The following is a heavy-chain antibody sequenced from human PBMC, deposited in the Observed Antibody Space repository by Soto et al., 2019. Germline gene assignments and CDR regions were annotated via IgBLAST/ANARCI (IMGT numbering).Heavy chain of an antibody. Sequence: VQLVESGGGVVQPGRSLRLSCAASGFTFSDYAMHWVRQAPGKGLEWVAVVSHDGRNTHYADSVKGRFTISRDSSKKKVSLEMTRLRAEDTAVYYCAKGGRQWMVTSDFNYWGQGALVTVSS. J-gene: IGHJ4*02. V-gene: IGHV3-30*18. D-gene: IGHD6-19*01. CDR1: GFTFSDYA. CDR3: AKGGRQWMVTSDFNY. CDR2: VSHDGRNT.